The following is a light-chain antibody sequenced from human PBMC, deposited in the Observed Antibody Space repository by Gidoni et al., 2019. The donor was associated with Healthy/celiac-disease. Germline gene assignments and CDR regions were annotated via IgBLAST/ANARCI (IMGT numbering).Light chain of an antibody. CDR1: ESVSSN. CDR3: QKYNNWRT. J-gene: IGKJ4*01. Sequence: EVVMTQSPATLSVATGERATLSCRASESVSSNLARYKQKPGQAPRLLIYGASTRATGNPARFSGSGSGTEFTLTISSLQYEDFEVYYCQKYNNWRTFGGGTKVEIK. CDR2: GAS. V-gene: IGKV3-15*01.